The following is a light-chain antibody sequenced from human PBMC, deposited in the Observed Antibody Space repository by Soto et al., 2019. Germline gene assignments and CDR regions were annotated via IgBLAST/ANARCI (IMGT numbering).Light chain of an antibody. Sequence: EVVMTQSPATLSVSPGERATLSCRASQSVSSNFLAWYQQKPGQAPRLLIYGVSIRATGIPARFSGSGSGTEFTHTISSLQSEDFAISYCQQYSAWPLTFGGGTKVDI. CDR1: QSVSSN. CDR2: GVS. CDR3: QQYSAWPLT. V-gene: IGKV3-15*01. J-gene: IGKJ4*01.